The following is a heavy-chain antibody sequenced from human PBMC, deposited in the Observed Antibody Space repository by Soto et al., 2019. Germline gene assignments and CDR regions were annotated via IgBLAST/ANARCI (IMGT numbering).Heavy chain of an antibody. D-gene: IGHD6-19*01. CDR1: GFTFSSYG. V-gene: IGHV3-33*01. J-gene: IGHJ2*01. CDR3: GRAPGYSGGWYGSFDL. CDR2: IWYDGSNK. Sequence: QVQLVESGGGVVQPGRSLRLSCAASGFTFSSYGMHWVRQAPGKGLEWVAVIWYDGSNKYYADSVKGRFTISRDNSKNRVHLKMNGLRAEDRVVYYWGRAPGYSGGWYGSFDLGGRGTLVTFPS.